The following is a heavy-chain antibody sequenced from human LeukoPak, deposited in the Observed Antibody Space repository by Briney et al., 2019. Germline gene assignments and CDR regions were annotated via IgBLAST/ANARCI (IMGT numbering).Heavy chain of an antibody. D-gene: IGHD3-10*01. CDR2: INPSGGST. CDR3: ARALWFGELLPFDY. Sequence: ASGKVSCKASGYTFTSYYMHWVRQAPGQGLEWMGMINPSGGSTSYAQKFQGRGTMTRDTSTSTVYMELSSLRSEDTTVYYCARALWFGELLPFDYWGQGTLVTVSS. CDR1: GYTFTSYY. V-gene: IGHV1-46*01. J-gene: IGHJ4*02.